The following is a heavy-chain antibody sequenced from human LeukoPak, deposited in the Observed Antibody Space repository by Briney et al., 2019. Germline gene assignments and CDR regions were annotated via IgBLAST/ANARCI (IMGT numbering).Heavy chain of an antibody. V-gene: IGHV3-11*01. J-gene: IGHJ2*01. CDR3: TKDKGSRFGELEGFFDL. Sequence: GGSLRLSCAASGFTFSDYYMSWIRQAPGKGLEWVSYISSSGSTIYYADSVKGRFTISRDNAKNSLYLQMNSLRAEDMALYYCTKDKGSRFGELEGFFDLWGRGTLVTVSS. D-gene: IGHD3-10*01. CDR2: ISSSGSTI. CDR1: GFTFSDYY.